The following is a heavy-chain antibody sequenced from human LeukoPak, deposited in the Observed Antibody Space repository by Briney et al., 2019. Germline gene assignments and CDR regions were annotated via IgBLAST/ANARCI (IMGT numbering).Heavy chain of an antibody. CDR2: IYSGGDT. D-gene: IGHD1-26*01. CDR1: GFSVSSNY. V-gene: IGHV3-66*01. CDR3: ARYPVGAGLPDALDI. Sequence: GGSLRLSCAASGFSVSSNYMSWVRQAPGKGLEWVSVIYSGGDTYYADSVKGRFTISRDNSKNMLYLQMNSLRGEDTAVYYCARYPVGAGLPDALDIWGQGTTVTVSS. J-gene: IGHJ3*02.